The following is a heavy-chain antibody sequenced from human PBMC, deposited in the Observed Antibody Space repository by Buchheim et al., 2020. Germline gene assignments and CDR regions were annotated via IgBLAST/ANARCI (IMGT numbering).Heavy chain of an antibody. J-gene: IGHJ4*02. Sequence: EVQLVESGGGLAQPGGSLRLSCEASGFTSSTYWMSWVRQAPGKGLLWVANLSPDGSETYYVDSVKGRFTISRDNAKNSFYLQMNSLTAEDTAVYYCARETFKGLVGVPVTDFDYWGQGAL. CDR1: GFTSSTYW. CDR3: ARETFKGLVGVPVTDFDY. V-gene: IGHV3-7*01. D-gene: IGHD1-26*01. CDR2: LSPDGSET.